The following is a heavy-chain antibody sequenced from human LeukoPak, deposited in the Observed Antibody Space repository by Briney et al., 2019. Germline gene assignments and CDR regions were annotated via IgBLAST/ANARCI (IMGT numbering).Heavy chain of an antibody. CDR2: INQSGGT. CDR1: GGSFSDYS. J-gene: IGHJ6*03. V-gene: IGHV4-34*01. D-gene: IGHD5-18*01. Sequence: PSETLSLTCAVYGGSFSDYSWTWIRQPPGKGLEWIGEINQSGGTNHNPSLMSRVIMSVDTSKNQISLKVNSVTAADTAVYYCARVGYSYSITDWSRTGLGAYPTKYYNYMDVWGKGTTVTVSS. CDR3: ARVGYSYSITDWSRTGLGAYPTKYYNYMDV.